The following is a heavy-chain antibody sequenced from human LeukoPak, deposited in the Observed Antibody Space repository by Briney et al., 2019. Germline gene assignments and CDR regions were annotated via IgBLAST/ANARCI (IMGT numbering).Heavy chain of an antibody. CDR3: ARESGYYYDTSGYTFDY. J-gene: IGHJ4*02. CDR2: IYTSGST. D-gene: IGHD3-22*01. V-gene: IGHV4-4*07. Sequence: PSETLSLTCTVSDGSSNNYYWSWIRQSAGKGLEWIGRIYTSGSTNYNPSLKSRVSMSVDTSKNQFSLRLRSVTAADTAVYYCARESGYYYDTSGYTFDYWGQGILVTVSS. CDR1: DGSSNNYY.